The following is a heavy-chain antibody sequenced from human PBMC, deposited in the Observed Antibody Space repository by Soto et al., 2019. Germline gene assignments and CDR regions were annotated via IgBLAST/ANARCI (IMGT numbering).Heavy chain of an antibody. V-gene: IGHV4-39*07. CDR3: GRGRGYSNAWDSYYSGMDV. J-gene: IGHJ6*02. CDR1: GGSVSNSNYS. CDR2: VYYRGRS. Sequence: SETLSLTCTVSGGSVSNSNYSWGWIRQSPGKGLEWIGSVYYRGRSYSKSSVKSRVTISVDTSKNQFSLKLISVTAADTAVYFCGRGRGYSNAWDSYYSGMDVWGQGTTVTVSS. D-gene: IGHD6-19*01.